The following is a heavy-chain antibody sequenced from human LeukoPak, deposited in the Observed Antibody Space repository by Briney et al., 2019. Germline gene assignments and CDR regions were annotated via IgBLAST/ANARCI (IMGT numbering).Heavy chain of an antibody. CDR1: GYTFTSYG. CDR3: AREVTDHRYCSSTSCYSWFDP. CDR2: ISAYNGNT. D-gene: IGHD2-2*02. J-gene: IGHJ5*02. V-gene: IGHV1-18*01. Sequence: GASVKVSCKASGYTFTSYGISWVRQAPGQGLEWKGWISAYNGNTNYAQKLQGRVTMTTDTSTSTAYMELRSLRSDDTAVYYCAREVTDHRYCSSTSCYSWFDPWGQGTLVTVSS.